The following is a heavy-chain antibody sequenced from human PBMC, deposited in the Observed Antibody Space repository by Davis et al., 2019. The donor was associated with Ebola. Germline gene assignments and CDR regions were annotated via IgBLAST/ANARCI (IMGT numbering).Heavy chain of an antibody. D-gene: IGHD5-18*01. Sequence: SQTLSPTCLLSSVPISRHYSSWILQPLGKGLDCIGYIYYNGTTNYNPSLKSRVTISVDTSKNQFSLKLSSVTAADTAVYYCARYSYGWGDLDYWGQGTLVTVSS. V-gene: IGHV4-59*11. CDR3: ARYSYGWGDLDY. CDR1: SVPISRHY. J-gene: IGHJ4*02. CDR2: IYYNGTT.